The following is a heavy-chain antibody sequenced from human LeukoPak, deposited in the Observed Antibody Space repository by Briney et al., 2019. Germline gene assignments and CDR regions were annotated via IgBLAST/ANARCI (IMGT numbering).Heavy chain of an antibody. CDR1: GSSITSVSHY. V-gene: IGHV4-39*01. D-gene: IGHD3-16*01. Sequence: PSETLSLTCTISGSSITSVSHYWGWIRQPPGKGLEWIGDIYYTGSTYYSPSLRSRVTMSVQTSESQFSLRLNSVTAVDTAVYYCARRWGNIVGVTYEYWGQGTLVTVSS. CDR3: ARRWGNIVGVTYEY. J-gene: IGHJ4*02. CDR2: IYYTGST.